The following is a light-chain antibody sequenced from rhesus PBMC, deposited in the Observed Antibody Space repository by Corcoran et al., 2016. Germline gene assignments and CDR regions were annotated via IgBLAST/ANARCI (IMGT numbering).Light chain of an antibody. J-gene: IGLJ6*01. CDR2: DVS. CDR3: CPVSNGSTFV. Sequence: QSALTQPRSVSTSLEQSVTICCTGTRNDVGGYNDVSWYQQHSGTAPRLLIYDVSKRTSGLSARFSGSKSGNTASLTIAGLQAEDEADYYCCPVSNGSTFVFGSGTKLTVL. V-gene: IGLV2S9*01. CDR1: RNDVGGYND.